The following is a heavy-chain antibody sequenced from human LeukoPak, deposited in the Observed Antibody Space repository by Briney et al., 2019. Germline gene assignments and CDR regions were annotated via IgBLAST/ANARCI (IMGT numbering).Heavy chain of an antibody. V-gene: IGHV3-74*01. CDR1: EFTFSNYW. D-gene: IGHD1-26*01. CDR3: ARDLEWELILDY. CDR2: IDTYGSTT. J-gene: IGHJ4*02. Sequence: GGSVRLSCTTSEFTFSNYWMHWVRQVPGKGLVWVSRIDTYGSTTNYADSVKGRFTISRDNAKNTLYLQMNSLRAEDTAVYYCARDLEWELILDYWGQGTLVTVSS.